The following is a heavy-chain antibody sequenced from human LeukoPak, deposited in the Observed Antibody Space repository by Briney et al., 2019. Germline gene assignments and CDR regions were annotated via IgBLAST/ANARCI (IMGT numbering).Heavy chain of an antibody. CDR3: ARVQYYDFWSGYYSLRSFDY. CDR2: ISSSSSYI. D-gene: IGHD3-3*01. CDR1: GFTFSSYS. Sequence: GGSLRLSRAASGFTFSSYSMNWVRQAPGKGLEWVSSISSSSSYIYYADSVKGRFTISGDNAKNSLYLQMNSLRAEDTAVYYCARVQYYDFWSGYYSLRSFDYWGQGTLVTVSS. J-gene: IGHJ4*02. V-gene: IGHV3-21*01.